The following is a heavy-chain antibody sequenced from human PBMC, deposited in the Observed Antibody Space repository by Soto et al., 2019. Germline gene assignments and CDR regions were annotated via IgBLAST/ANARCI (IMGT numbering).Heavy chain of an antibody. CDR3: GRVRVGAGMDV. Sequence: QEQLVQSGAEVKKPGASVRVSCKASGYTFTNYKVHWVRQAPGQGLECLGIINPSGGSTTYAQKFQGRVTMTRDTSTSTVYMELSSLRSEDTAVYHCGRVRVGAGMDVWGQGTTVTVSS. CDR2: INPSGGST. CDR1: GYTFTNYK. J-gene: IGHJ6*02. D-gene: IGHD1-26*01. V-gene: IGHV1-46*03.